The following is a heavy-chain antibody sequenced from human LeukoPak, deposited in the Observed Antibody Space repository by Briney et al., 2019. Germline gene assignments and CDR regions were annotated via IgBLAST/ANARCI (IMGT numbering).Heavy chain of an antibody. CDR1: GYNFTSYW. V-gene: IGHV5-10-1*01. D-gene: IGHD1-14*01. CDR3: ARQHLNRYYAVDV. J-gene: IGHJ6*02. Sequence: GESLKISCKGSGYNFTSYWITWVGQIPGKGLEWMGRIDPSDSYTNYSPSFQGHVTISADKSNSTAYLQWISLKAADTAMYYCARQHLNRYYAVDVWGQGTTVTASS. CDR2: IDPSDSYT.